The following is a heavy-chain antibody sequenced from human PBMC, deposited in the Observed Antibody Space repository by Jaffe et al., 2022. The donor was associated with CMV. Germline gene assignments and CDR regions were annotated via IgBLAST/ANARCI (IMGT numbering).Heavy chain of an antibody. CDR2: TYYRSKWYN. CDR1: GDSVSSNSAA. J-gene: IGHJ6*03. V-gene: IGHV6-1*01. CDR3: ARGQFIAVAHTRGDYYYYYYMDV. D-gene: IGHD6-19*01. Sequence: QVQLQQSGPGLVKPSQTLSLTCAISGDSVSSNSAAWNWIRQSPSRGLEWLGRTYYRSKWYNDYAVSVKSRITINPDTSKNQFSLQLNSVTPEDTAVYYCARGQFIAVAHTRGDYYYYYYMDVWGKGTTVTVSS.